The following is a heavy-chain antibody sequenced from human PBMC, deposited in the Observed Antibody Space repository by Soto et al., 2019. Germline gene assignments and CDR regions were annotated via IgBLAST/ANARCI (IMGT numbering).Heavy chain of an antibody. CDR2: IISGSTTI. V-gene: IGHV3-48*01. Sequence: GGSLRLSCAASGFTFSTYVMNWVRQAPGKGLEWVSYIISGSTTIYYADSVKGRFTISRDNAKNSLYLQMNSLRAEDTAVYYCARVMRGRYCSGGSCYEDYYYYYMDVWGKGTTVTVSS. J-gene: IGHJ6*03. CDR1: GFTFSTYV. D-gene: IGHD2-15*01. CDR3: ARVMRGRYCSGGSCYEDYYYYYMDV.